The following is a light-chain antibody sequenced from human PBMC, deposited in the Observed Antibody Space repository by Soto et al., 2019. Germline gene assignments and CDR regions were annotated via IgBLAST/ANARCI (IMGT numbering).Light chain of an antibody. CDR2: EAS. CDR3: QQRSNWPPIT. Sequence: IVLTQSPATLSLSPGERATLSCRASQSVNNGLAWYQQKPGQAPRLLIYEASNRATGVPARFSGSGSGTDFTLTISSLEPEDFAIYYCQQRSNWPPITFGQGTRLEIK. J-gene: IGKJ5*01. CDR1: QSVNNG. V-gene: IGKV3-11*01.